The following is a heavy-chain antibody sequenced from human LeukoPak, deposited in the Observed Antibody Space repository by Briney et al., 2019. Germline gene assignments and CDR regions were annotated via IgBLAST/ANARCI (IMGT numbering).Heavy chain of an antibody. D-gene: IGHD4-17*01. CDR1: GFTFSSYG. CDR2: IRCDGSNR. V-gene: IGHV3-30*02. J-gene: IGHJ4*02. CDR3: AKGFSTVTIEY. Sequence: PGGSLILSCAASGFTFSSYGMHWVRQAPGKGLEWVAFIRCDGSNRYYADSVKGRFTISRDNSKNTLYLEMNSLRPEDTAVYYCAKGFSTVTIEYWGQGTLVTVSS.